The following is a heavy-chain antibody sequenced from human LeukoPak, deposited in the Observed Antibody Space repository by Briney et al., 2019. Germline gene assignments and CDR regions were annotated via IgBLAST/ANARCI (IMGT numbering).Heavy chain of an antibody. J-gene: IGHJ4*02. Sequence: GGSLRLSCGASGFTFSNYGMLWVRQAPGKGLEWVAFIRYDGNNKLYADSMKGRFTISRDNSKNTLYLQMNSLRAEDTAVYYCARQLRYYFDYWGQGTLVTVSS. V-gene: IGHV3-30*02. CDR2: IRYDGNNK. CDR1: GFTFSNYG. CDR3: ARQLRYYFDY. D-gene: IGHD1-1*01.